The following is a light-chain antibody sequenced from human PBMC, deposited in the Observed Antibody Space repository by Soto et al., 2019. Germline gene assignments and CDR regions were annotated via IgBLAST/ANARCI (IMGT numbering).Light chain of an antibody. CDR2: GAS. Sequence: EIVMTQSPATLPVSPGERATLSCRASQSVSSNLAWYQQKPGQAPRFLIYGASTRATGIPARFSGSGSGTEFTLTISSLQSEDFAVYYCQKYDNWPLNFGGGTKVDIK. CDR3: QKYDNWPLN. J-gene: IGKJ4*01. CDR1: QSVSSN. V-gene: IGKV3-15*01.